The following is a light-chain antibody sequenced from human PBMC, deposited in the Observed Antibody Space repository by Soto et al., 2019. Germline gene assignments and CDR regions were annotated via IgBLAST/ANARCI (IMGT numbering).Light chain of an antibody. J-gene: IGLJ1*01. V-gene: IGLV2-14*01. CDR1: SSDVGGFNY. Sequence: QSVLTQPASVSGSLGQSITISCTGTSSDVGGFNYVSWYQLHPGKAPKLMIYEVSNRLSGVSNRLSGSKSGNTASLTISGLQAEDEADYYCSSYTSSSPYVFGTGTKVTVL. CDR3: SSYTSSSPYV. CDR2: EVS.